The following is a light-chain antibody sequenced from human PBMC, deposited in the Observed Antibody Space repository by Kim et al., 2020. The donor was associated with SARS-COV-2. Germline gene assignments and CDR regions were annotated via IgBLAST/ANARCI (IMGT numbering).Light chain of an antibody. Sequence: DVEMTQSPLSLPVTLGQPASISCRSSQSLVYSDGNTYLNWFHHRPGQSPRRLIYEVSNRDSGVPDRFSGSGSDTNFTLKISRVEAEDFGVYYCMQRTHWPLTFGGGTKVDIK. V-gene: IGKV2-30*01. CDR1: QSLVYSDGNTY. CDR2: EVS. J-gene: IGKJ4*01. CDR3: MQRTHWPLT.